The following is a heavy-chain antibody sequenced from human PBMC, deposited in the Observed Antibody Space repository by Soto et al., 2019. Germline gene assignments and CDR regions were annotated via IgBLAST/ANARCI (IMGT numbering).Heavy chain of an antibody. CDR1: GFTFSNNG. V-gene: IGHV3-33*01. CDR2: IGYDGNNK. D-gene: IGHD2-15*01. J-gene: IGHJ6*02. Sequence: QVQLVESGGGVVQPGRSLRLSCAPSGFTFSNNGMHWVRQAPGKVLEWVAVIGYDGNNKYYADSVKGRFNISRDSSKNTVYLQMTSLRAEDTAVYYCARDLPRLIPNKPRWGMDVWGQGTTVTVSS. CDR3: ARDLPRLIPNKPRWGMDV.